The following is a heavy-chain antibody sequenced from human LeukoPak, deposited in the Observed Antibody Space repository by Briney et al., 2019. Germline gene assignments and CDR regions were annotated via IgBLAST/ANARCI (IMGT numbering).Heavy chain of an antibody. J-gene: IGHJ5*02. D-gene: IGHD7-27*01. CDR3: ARDGLTGDERFDP. Sequence: ASVKVSCKASGYTFTSYGISWVRQAPGQGLEWMGWISAYNDNTNYSQKFQGRVTMTTDTSTSTAYMELRSLRSDDTAVCYCARDGLTGDERFDPWGQGTLVTVSS. V-gene: IGHV1-18*01. CDR1: GYTFTSYG. CDR2: ISAYNDNT.